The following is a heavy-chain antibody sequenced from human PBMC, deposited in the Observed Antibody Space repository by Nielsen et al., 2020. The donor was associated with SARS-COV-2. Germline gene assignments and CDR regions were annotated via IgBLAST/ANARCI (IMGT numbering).Heavy chain of an antibody. D-gene: IGHD6-13*01. CDR3: TRVNPISSSWFDAFDI. V-gene: IGHV3-73*01. Sequence: GEFLKISCAASGFPFSGSTINWVRRASGKGLEWVGRIRSKANSYATAYAASVKGRFTISRDDSKNTAYLQMNSLKTEDTAVFYCTRVNPISSSWFDAFDIWGQGTMVTVSS. J-gene: IGHJ3*02. CDR1: GFPFSGST. CDR2: IRSKANSYAT.